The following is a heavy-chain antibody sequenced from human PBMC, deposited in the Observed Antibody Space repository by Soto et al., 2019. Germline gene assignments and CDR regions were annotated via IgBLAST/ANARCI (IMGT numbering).Heavy chain of an antibody. CDR1: GYTFTSYG. J-gene: IGHJ5*02. CDR2: ISAYNGNT. D-gene: IGHD3-10*01. V-gene: IGHV1-18*01. CDR3: ARDLTMVRGVTSWFDP. Sequence: ASVKVSCKASGYTFTSYGISWVRQAPGQGLEWMGWISAYNGNTNYAQKLQGRVTMTTDTSTSTAYMELRSLRSDDTAVYYCARDLTMVRGVTSWFDPWGQGTLVTVSS.